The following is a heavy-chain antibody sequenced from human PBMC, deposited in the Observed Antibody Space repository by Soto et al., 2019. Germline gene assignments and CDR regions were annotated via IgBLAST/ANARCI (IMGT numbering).Heavy chain of an antibody. CDR2: ISADNGNT. V-gene: IGHV1-18*04. Sequence: QVKLVQSGAEVKKPGASMKVSCKASGYTFTNYGISWVRQAPGQGLEWMGWISADNGNTIYVQKLQGRLTMTTDTFTNTAYMELRRLSSDDSAVYYCAKSIAAPGNASDYYYVMEVWGQGTTVTVSS. CDR1: GYTFTNYG. D-gene: IGHD6-13*01. J-gene: IGHJ6*02. CDR3: AKSIAAPGNASDYYYVMEV.